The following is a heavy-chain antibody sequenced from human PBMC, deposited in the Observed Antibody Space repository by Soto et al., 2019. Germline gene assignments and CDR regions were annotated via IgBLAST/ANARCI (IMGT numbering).Heavy chain of an antibody. V-gene: IGHV4-34*01. CDR1: GGSFSGYY. Sequence: PSETLSLTCAVYGGSFSGYYWSWIRQPPGKGLEWIGEINHSGSTNYNPSLKSRVTISVDTSKNQFSLKLSSVTAADTAVYYCARNPGATAGKNYYYGMDVWGQGTTVTVSS. J-gene: IGHJ6*02. CDR3: ARNPGATAGKNYYYGMDV. D-gene: IGHD5-12*01. CDR2: INHSGST.